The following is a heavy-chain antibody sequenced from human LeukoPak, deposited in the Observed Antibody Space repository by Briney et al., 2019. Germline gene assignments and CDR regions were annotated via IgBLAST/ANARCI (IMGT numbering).Heavy chain of an antibody. CDR1: GFTLNNYW. D-gene: IGHD6-19*01. V-gene: IGHV3-74*01. J-gene: IGHJ5*02. Sequence: PGGSLRLSCTASGFTLNNYWMHWVRQAPGKGPVWASRINTDGSSTSYADSVKGRFTISRDNAKNTLYLQMNSLRAEDTAVYYCARALAVTGTGGFDPWGQGTPVTVSS. CDR3: ARALAVTGTGGFDP. CDR2: INTDGSST.